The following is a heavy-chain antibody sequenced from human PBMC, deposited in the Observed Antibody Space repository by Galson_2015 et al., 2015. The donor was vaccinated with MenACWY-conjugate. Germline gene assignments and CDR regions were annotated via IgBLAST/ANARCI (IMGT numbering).Heavy chain of an antibody. D-gene: IGHD5-12*01. CDR1: GFSLSTPEMC. CDR3: ARTRRYTSYYFYYYIDV. CDR2: IDWDDNR. V-gene: IGHV2-70*11. Sequence: PALVKPTQPLTLTCTFSGFSLSTPEMCVSWIRQSPGKALEWLARIDWDDNRYYSTSLKTRLTISKDTSKNQVVLSMTNMDPVDTATYYCARTRRYTSYYFYYYIDVWGKRTTVAVSS. J-gene: IGHJ6*03.